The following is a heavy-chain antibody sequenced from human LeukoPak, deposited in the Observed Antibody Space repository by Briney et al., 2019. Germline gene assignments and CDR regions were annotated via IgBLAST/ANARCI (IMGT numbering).Heavy chain of an antibody. D-gene: IGHD5-18*01. J-gene: IGHJ4*02. CDR3: AQAPRYNYGR. CDR1: GFTFNTYA. V-gene: IGHV3-23*01. CDR2: ISGRSGST. Sequence: PGGTLRLSCAVSGFTFNTYAMSWVRQPPGKGLECVSPISGRSGSTYYADSERRRFTISRDNHKHTLHLQMDSLRADDAAVYYCAQAPRYNYGRWGQGTLVTVSS.